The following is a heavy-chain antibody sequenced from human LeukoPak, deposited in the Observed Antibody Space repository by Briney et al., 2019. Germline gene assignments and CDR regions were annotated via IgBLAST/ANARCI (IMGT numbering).Heavy chain of an antibody. Sequence: GGSLRLSCSASGFTFSSYEMNWVRQTAGQGLKWVSYISSSGGTIYYADSVKGRFTISRDNAKNSLYLQMNSLRAEDTAVYYCARDLSYCTITSCSYYYYGMDVWGRGTTVTVSS. CDR3: ARDLSYCTITSCSYYYYGMDV. CDR1: GFTFSSYE. D-gene: IGHD2-2*01. V-gene: IGHV3-48*03. J-gene: IGHJ6*02. CDR2: ISSSGGTI.